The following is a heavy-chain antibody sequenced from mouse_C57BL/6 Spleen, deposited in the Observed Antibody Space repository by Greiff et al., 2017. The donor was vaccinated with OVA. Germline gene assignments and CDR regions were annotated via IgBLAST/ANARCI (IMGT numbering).Heavy chain of an antibody. V-gene: IGHV5-4*01. J-gene: IGHJ4*01. CDR2: ISDGGSYT. D-gene: IGHD2-5*01. CDR1: GFTFSSYA. Sequence: DVKLVESGGGLVKPGGSLKLSCAASGFTFSSYAMSWVRQTPEKRLEWVATISDGGSYTYYPDNVKGRFTISRYNAKNNLYLQMSHLKSEDTAMYYCAREGSNDAMDYWGQGTSVTVSS. CDR3: AREGSNDAMDY.